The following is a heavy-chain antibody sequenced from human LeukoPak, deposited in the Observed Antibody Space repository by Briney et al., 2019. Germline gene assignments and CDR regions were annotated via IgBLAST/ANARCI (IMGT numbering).Heavy chain of an antibody. D-gene: IGHD4-17*01. CDR3: ARDLGDYVGYDAFDI. J-gene: IGHJ3*02. V-gene: IGHV3-48*03. CDR1: GFTFGSFE. Sequence: AGGSLGLSCAASGFTFGSFEMNWVRQAPGKGLEWLSYISSSGSNKYYADSLKGRFTISRDNAKNSLYLQMNSLTAEDTADYYCARDLGDYVGYDAFDIWGQGTRVTVSS. CDR2: ISSSGSNK.